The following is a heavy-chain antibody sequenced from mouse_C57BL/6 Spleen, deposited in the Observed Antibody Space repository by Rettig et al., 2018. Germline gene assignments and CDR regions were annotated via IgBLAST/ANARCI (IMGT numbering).Heavy chain of an antibody. CDR3: ARLLIRDWYFDV. Sequence: YNQKFKGKATLTVDKSSSTAYMELRSLTSEDTAVYYCARLLIRDWYFDVWGTGTTVTVSS. J-gene: IGHJ1*03. V-gene: IGHV1-18*01.